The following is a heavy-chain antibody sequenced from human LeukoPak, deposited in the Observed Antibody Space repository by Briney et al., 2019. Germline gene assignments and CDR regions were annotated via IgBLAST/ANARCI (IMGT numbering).Heavy chain of an antibody. J-gene: IGHJ4*02. D-gene: IGHD3-10*01. CDR2: INHSGST. CDR1: RGSFSGYY. V-gene: IGHV4-34*01. CDR3: ARGPRFYGSGSYFDY. Sequence: ETLSLTCAVYRGSFSGYYWSWIRQPPGKGLEWIGEINHSGSTNYNPSLKSRVTISVDTSKNQFSLKLSSVTAADTAVYYCARGPRFYGSGSYFDYWGQGTLVTVSS.